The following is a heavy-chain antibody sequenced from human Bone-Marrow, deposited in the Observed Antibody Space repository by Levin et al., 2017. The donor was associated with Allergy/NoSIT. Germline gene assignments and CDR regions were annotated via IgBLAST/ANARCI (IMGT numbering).Heavy chain of an antibody. CDR2: IYYTGST. CDR1: GDSVTSVGYH. J-gene: IGHJ4*02. D-gene: IGHD3-10*01. Sequence: TSETLSLTCTVSGDSVTSVGYHWTWIRQHPGKGLEWIGDIYYTGSTSYNPSLMSRLSMSVDMSLDQFSLTLRSVTAADTAVYYCASGKTGDYFDNWGQGTLVTVSS. CDR3: ASGKTGDYFDN. V-gene: IGHV4-31*03.